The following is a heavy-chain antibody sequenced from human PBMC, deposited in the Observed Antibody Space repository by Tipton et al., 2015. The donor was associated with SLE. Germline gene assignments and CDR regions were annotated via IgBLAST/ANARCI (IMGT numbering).Heavy chain of an antibody. Sequence: TLSLTCTVSGGSISSYYWSWIRQPPGKGLEWIGYIYYSGSTNYNPSPKNRVTISVDTSKNQFSLKLSSVTAADTAVYYCARDSSDTAKNYYYYYMDVWGKGTTVTVSS. D-gene: IGHD5-18*01. CDR3: ARDSSDTAKNYYYYYMDV. CDR1: GGSISSYY. J-gene: IGHJ6*03. V-gene: IGHV4-59*01. CDR2: IYYSGST.